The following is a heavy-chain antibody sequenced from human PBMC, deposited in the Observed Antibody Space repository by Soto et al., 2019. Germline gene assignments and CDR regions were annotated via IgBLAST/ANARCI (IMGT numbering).Heavy chain of an antibody. Sequence: SVKVSCKASGFTFTSSAVQWVRQARGQRLEWIGWIVVGSGNTNYAQKFQERVTITRDMSTSTAYMELSSLRPEDTAVYYCAADHYYDSSGYYYLGYWGQGTLVTVSS. D-gene: IGHD3-22*01. V-gene: IGHV1-58*01. J-gene: IGHJ4*02. CDR3: AADHYYDSSGYYYLGY. CDR1: GFTFTSSA. CDR2: IVVGSGNT.